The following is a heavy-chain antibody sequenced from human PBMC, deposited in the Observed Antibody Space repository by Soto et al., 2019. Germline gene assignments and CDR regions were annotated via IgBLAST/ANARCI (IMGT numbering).Heavy chain of an antibody. CDR2: IKPGGSDL. V-gene: IGHV5-51*01. Sequence: GESLKISCKGVGYRLDAAWIGWVRQMPGKGLEWMGIIKPGGSDLRYSPSFRGQVTISADAAVNTAYLQWDSLKASDTAMYYCARQITYIFDCWGQGTRVTVSS. D-gene: IGHD3-10*01. J-gene: IGHJ4*02. CDR1: GYRLDAAW. CDR3: ARQITYIFDC.